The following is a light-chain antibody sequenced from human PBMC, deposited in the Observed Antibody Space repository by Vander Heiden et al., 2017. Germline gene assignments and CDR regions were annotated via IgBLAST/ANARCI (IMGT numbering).Light chain of an antibody. J-gene: IGKJ4*01. CDR2: AAS. CDR3: QQYYSYPHT. CDR1: QGISSY. V-gene: IGKV1-8*01. Sequence: AIRITHSPSPPSPSTGDRVTLTCRASQGISSYLAWYQQKPGKAPKLLIYAASTLQSGVPSRFSGSGSGTDFTLTISCLQSEDFATYYCQQYYSYPHTFGGGTKVEIK.